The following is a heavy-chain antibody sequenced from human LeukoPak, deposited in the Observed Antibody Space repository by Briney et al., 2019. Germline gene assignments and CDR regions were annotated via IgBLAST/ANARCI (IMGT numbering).Heavy chain of an antibody. CDR2: ISYVGTNK. V-gene: IGHV3-30*04. Sequence: PGGSLRLSCAASGFTFSSYAMHWVRQAPGKGLGWVAVISYVGTNKYYADSVKGRFTISRDNSKNTLYLQMNSLRAEDTAVYYCARRAGAYSHPYDYWGQGTLVTVSS. D-gene: IGHD4/OR15-4a*01. CDR3: ARRAGAYSHPYDY. CDR1: GFTFSSYA. J-gene: IGHJ4*02.